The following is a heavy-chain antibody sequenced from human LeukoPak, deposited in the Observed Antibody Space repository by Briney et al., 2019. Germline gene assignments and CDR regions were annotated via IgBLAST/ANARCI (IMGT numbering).Heavy chain of an antibody. CDR3: ARVSEQQLVIDY. J-gene: IGHJ4*02. CDR2: IYYSGST. V-gene: IGHV4-39*01. Sequence: SETLSLTCTVSGGSISSSSYYWGWIRQPPGKGLEWIGSIYYSGSTYYNPSLKSRVTISVDTSKNQFSLKLSSVTAADTAVYYCARVSEQQLVIDYWGQGALVTVSS. D-gene: IGHD6-13*01. CDR1: GGSISSSSYY.